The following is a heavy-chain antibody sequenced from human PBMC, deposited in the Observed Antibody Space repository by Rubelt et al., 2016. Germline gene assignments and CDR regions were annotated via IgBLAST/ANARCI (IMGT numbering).Heavy chain of an antibody. CDR2: INHSGST. J-gene: IGHJ5*02. Sequence: QVQLQQWGAGLLKPSETLSLTCAVYGGSFSGYYWSWIRQPPGKGLEWIGEINHSGSTNYNPSLKIRVTRSGDAPKNQCALKLSVVHAADTAVYYCAREVDSSGYYLRWFDPWGQGTLVTVSS. V-gene: IGHV4-34*01. D-gene: IGHD3-22*01. CDR1: GGSFSGYY. CDR3: AREVDSSGYYLRWFDP.